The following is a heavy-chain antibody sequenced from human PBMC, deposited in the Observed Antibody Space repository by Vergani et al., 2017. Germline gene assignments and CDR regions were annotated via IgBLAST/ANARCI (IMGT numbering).Heavy chain of an antibody. Sequence: QVQLVQSGAEVKKPGASVKVSCKASGYTFTGYYMHWVRQAPGQGLEWMGWINPNSGGTNYAQQFQGRVTMTRDTSISTAYMELSRLRSDDTAVYYCARGGWTTVTTPLGYWGQGTLVTVSS. V-gene: IGHV1-2*02. D-gene: IGHD4-17*01. CDR3: ARGGWTTVTTPLGY. J-gene: IGHJ4*02. CDR1: GYTFTGYY. CDR2: INPNSGGT.